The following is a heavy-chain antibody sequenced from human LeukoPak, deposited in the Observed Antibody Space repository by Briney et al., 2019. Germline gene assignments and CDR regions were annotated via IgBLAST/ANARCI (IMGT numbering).Heavy chain of an antibody. CDR3: ARDIAAAGNALDAFDI. Sequence: GGSLRLSCAASGFTFSSYWMSWVRQAPGKGLEWVANIKQDGSEKYYVDSVKGRFTISRDNAKNSLYLQMNSLRAEDTAVYYCARDIAAAGNALDAFDIWGQGTMVTVSS. J-gene: IGHJ3*02. V-gene: IGHV3-7*01. CDR2: IKQDGSEK. CDR1: GFTFSSYW. D-gene: IGHD6-13*01.